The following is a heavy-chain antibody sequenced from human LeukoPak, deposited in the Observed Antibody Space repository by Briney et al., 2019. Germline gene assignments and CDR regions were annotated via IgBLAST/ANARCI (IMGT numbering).Heavy chain of an antibody. CDR1: GFTFDDYA. Sequence: GGSLRLSCAASGFTFDDYAMHWVRQAPGKGLEWVSLISGDGGSTYYADSVKGRFTISRDNSKNSLYLQMNSLRTEDTALYYCAKDISTTVTTLNFQHWGQGTLVTVSS. CDR2: ISGDGGST. D-gene: IGHD4-17*01. CDR3: AKDISTTVTTLNFQH. V-gene: IGHV3-43*02. J-gene: IGHJ1*01.